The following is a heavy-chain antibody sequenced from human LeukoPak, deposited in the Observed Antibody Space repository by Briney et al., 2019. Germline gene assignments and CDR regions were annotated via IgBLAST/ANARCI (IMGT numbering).Heavy chain of an antibody. D-gene: IGHD3-10*01. CDR3: ARVATMVRVPLDALDI. V-gene: IGHV3-48*03. J-gene: IGHJ3*02. CDR2: ISRSGNTI. Sequence: GGSLRLSCAISVFTFSGCELTWVRQAPEKGLEWISYISRSGNTIYYADPVKGRFTTSRDNAKNSLYLQMNSLRVEDTAVYYCARVATMVRVPLDALDIWGQGTMVSVSS. CDR1: VFTFSGCE.